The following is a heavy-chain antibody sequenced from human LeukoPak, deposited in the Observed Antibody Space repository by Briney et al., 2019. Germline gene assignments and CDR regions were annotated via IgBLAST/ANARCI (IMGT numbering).Heavy chain of an antibody. CDR2: FTWNADNT. V-gene: IGHV3-20*04. J-gene: IGHJ4*02. Sequence: GGSLTLSCAASVFPFDDYGMSWPHQVPGRGVEGVSGFTWNADNTGYAEAVKGRFAISRDNAKNSLYLQMNSLRAEDTALYYCARDWRSGYSIDNWGQGNLVTVSS. CDR3: ARDWRSGYSIDN. CDR1: VFPFDDYG. D-gene: IGHD6-19*01.